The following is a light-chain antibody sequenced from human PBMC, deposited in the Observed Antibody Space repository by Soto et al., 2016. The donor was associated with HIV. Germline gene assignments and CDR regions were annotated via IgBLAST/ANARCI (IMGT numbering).Light chain of an antibody. CDR3: QVWDTSTNHYA. J-gene: IGLJ1*01. V-gene: IGLV3-21*02. CDR1: NIGSKN. Sequence: SYELTQPPSVSVAPGQTARISCGGDNIGSKNVHWYQQRPGQAPVLVVYDDSERPSGIPERFSGSNSGNTATLAINRVEAGDEADYYCQVWDTSTNHYAFGAGTMLIVL. CDR2: DDS.